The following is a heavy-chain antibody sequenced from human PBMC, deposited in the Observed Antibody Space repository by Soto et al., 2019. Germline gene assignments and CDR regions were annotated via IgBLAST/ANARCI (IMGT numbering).Heavy chain of an antibody. J-gene: IGHJ4*02. CDR2: IDPSDSQT. CDR3: ARQIYASASGPNFQYYFVT. CDR1: GYSFAGYW. V-gene: IGHV5-10-1*01. D-gene: IGHD2-15*01. Sequence: GESLKISCKGSGYSFAGYWITWVRQMPGKGLEWMGRIDPSDSQTYYSPSFRGHVTISAAKSITTVFLQWSSLRASDTAMYYCARQIYASASGPNFQYYFVTWRQGTLVNVSS.